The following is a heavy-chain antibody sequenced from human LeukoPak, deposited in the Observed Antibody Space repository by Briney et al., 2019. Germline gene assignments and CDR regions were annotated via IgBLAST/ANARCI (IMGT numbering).Heavy chain of an antibody. V-gene: IGHV4-34*01. CDR2: LNHSGST. J-gene: IGHJ4*02. Sequence: SETLSLTCAVHGGSFSGYYWSWLRQPPGKGLACHGELNHSGSTNYNPSLKSRVTISVDTSKNQFSLKLSSVTAADTAVYYCARGRGSSSWTLFDYWGQGTLVTVSS. CDR1: GGSFSGYY. D-gene: IGHD6-13*01. CDR3: ARGRGSSSWTLFDY.